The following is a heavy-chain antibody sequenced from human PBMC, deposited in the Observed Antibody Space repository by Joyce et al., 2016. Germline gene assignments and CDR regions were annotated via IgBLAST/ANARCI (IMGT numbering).Heavy chain of an antibody. V-gene: IGHV3-66*02. CDR3: ASLDLDSSGWDGRFDY. CDR1: GFTVSSNY. Sequence: EVQLVESGGGLVQPGGSLRLSCAASGFTVSSNYITWVRQAPGKGLEWVSVIYSGGRTYYADSVKGRFTLSRDNSKNTLYLQMNSVRSEDTAVYYCASLDLDSSGWDGRFDYWGQGTLVTVSS. CDR2: IYSGGRT. D-gene: IGHD6-19*01. J-gene: IGHJ4*02.